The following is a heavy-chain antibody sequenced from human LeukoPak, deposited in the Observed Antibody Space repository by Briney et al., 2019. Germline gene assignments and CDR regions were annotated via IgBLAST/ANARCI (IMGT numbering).Heavy chain of an antibody. D-gene: IGHD4-11*01. CDR3: ANLAVMYGMDV. CDR2: ISGGGGST. J-gene: IGHJ6*02. V-gene: IGHV3-23*01. CDR1: GFTFSSYA. Sequence: GGSLRLSCAASGFTFSSYAMNWVRQAPGKGLEWVSGISGGGGSTYYADSVKGRFTISRDNSKNTLYLQMNSLRAEDTALYYCANLAVMYGMDVWGQGTTVTVSS.